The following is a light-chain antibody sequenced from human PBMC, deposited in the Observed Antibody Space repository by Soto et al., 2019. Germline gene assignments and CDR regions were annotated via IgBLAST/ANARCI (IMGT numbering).Light chain of an antibody. J-gene: IGKJ1*01. Sequence: EIVMTQSPATLSVSPVERATLSCRASQSVSSNVAWYQQKPGQAPRLLIYGASTRDTGIQARFSGSGSGTEFTLTISSLQSEDVAVYYCQQYNNWPRTFGQGTKVDIK. CDR2: GAS. V-gene: IGKV3-15*01. CDR1: QSVSSN. CDR3: QQYNNWPRT.